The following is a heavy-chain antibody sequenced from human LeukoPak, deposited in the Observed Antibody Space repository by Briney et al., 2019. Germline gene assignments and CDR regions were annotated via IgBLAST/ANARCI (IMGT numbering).Heavy chain of an antibody. D-gene: IGHD1-20*01. CDR3: AKGQRYNWDDDAVDM. V-gene: IGHV3-30*04. CDR1: GFTFSSYA. CDR2: ISYDGSNK. J-gene: IGHJ3*02. Sequence: GGSLRLSCAASGFTFSSYAMHWVRQAPGKGLEWVAVISYDGSNKYYADSVKGRFTISRDNSKNTLYLQMNSLRAEDTAIYYCAKGQRYNWDDDAVDMWGQGTMVIVSS.